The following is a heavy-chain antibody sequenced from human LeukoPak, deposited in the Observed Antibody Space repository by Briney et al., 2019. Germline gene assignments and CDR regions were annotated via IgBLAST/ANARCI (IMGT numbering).Heavy chain of an antibody. CDR2: ISYDGSNK. CDR1: GFTSSSYG. CDR3: AKALYYYGSGRGNAFDT. V-gene: IGHV3-30*18. Sequence: GGSLRLSCAASGFTSSSYGMHWVRQAPGKGLEWVALISYDGSNKYYADSVKGRFTISRDNSKNTLYLQMNSLRAEDPAVYYCAKALYYYGSGRGNAFDTWGQGTMVTVSS. J-gene: IGHJ3*02. D-gene: IGHD3-10*01.